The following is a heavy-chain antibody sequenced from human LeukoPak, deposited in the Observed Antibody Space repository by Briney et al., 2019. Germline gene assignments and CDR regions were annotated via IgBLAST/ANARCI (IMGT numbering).Heavy chain of an antibody. CDR2: IIPIFGTA. Sequence: SVKVSCKASGGTFSSYAISWVRQAPGQGLDWMGGIIPIFGTANYAQKFQGRVTITADKSTSTAYMELSSLRSEDTAVYYCARGDSSSWFYGDYWGQGTLVTVSS. CDR1: GGTFSSYA. J-gene: IGHJ4*02. D-gene: IGHD6-13*01. CDR3: ARGDSSSWFYGDY. V-gene: IGHV1-69*06.